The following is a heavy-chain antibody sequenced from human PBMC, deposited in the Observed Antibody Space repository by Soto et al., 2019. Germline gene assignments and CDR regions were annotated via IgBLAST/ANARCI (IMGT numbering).Heavy chain of an antibody. Sequence: SVKVSCTASGFTFTSSAIQWVRQARGQRLEWIGWIVVGSGNTNYAQKFQERVTITRDMSTSTAYMELSSLRSEDTAVYYCARGHDQDDILDGYYYYYGMDVWGQGTTVTVSS. CDR1: GFTFTSSA. J-gene: IGHJ6*02. CDR2: IVVGSGNT. CDR3: ARGHDQDDILDGYYYYYGMDV. D-gene: IGHD3-9*01. V-gene: IGHV1-58*02.